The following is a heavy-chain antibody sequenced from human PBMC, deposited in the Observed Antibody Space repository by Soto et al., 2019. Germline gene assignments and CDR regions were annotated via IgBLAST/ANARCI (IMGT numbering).Heavy chain of an antibody. D-gene: IGHD3-16*01. CDR1: GFTFSSYA. CDR3: AKAGYDYKHGGDWFEP. J-gene: IGHJ5*02. V-gene: IGHV3-23*01. Sequence: EVQLLESGGGLVQPGGSLRLSCAASGFTFSSYAMSWVRQAPGKGLEWVSAISGSGGSTYYADSVKGRFTISRDNSKNKLYLQRNSLRAEDTAVYYCAKAGYDYKHGGDWFEPWGQGTLVTGSS. CDR2: ISGSGGST.